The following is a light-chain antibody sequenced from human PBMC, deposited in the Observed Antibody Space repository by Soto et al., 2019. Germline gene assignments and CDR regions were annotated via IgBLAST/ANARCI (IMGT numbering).Light chain of an antibody. CDR1: QSVSSN. J-gene: IGKJ1*01. CDR2: GAS. CDR3: QQYDTWPRT. V-gene: IGKV3-15*01. Sequence: EIVMTQSPASLSVPPGERATLSCRASQSVSSNFAWYLQKPGQAPRLLIYGASTRATAVPARFTASGSGTEFTLTISSLQSDDFGVYYCQQYDTWPRTFGQGTKVDNK.